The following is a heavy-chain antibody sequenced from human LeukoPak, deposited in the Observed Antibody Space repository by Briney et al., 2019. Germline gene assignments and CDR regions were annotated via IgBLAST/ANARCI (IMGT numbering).Heavy chain of an antibody. CDR3: AKAYWDNWNPRPSPFDY. CDR1: GFTFSSYA. Sequence: GGSLRLSCAASGFTFSSYAMSWVRQAPGKGLEWVSAISGSGGSTYYADSVKGRFAISRDNSKNTLYLQMNSLRAEDTAVYYCAKAYWDNWNPRPSPFDYWGQGTLVTVSS. CDR2: ISGSGGST. J-gene: IGHJ4*02. D-gene: IGHD1-20*01. V-gene: IGHV3-23*01.